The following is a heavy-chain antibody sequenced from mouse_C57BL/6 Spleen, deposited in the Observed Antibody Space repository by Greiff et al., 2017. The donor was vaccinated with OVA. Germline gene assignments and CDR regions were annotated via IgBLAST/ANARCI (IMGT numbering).Heavy chain of an antibody. V-gene: IGHV1-55*01. CDR2: IYPGSGST. CDR1: GYTFTSYW. CDR3: ARTTVVAPYCDY. Sequence: VQLQQPGAELVKPGASVKMSCKASGYTFTSYWITWVKQRPGQGLEWIGDIYPGSGSTNYNEKFKSKATLTVDTSSSTAYMQLSSLTSEDSAVYYCARTTVVAPYCDYWGQGTTLTVSS. D-gene: IGHD1-1*01. J-gene: IGHJ2*01.